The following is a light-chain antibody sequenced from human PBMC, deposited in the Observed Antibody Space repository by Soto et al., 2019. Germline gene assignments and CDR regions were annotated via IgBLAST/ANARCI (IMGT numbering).Light chain of an antibody. V-gene: IGLV1-44*01. Sequence: QSVLTQPSSASGTPGQRVTISCSGSSSNIGTNTVHWYQHLPGRAPKLLIYSDTQRPSGVSDRFSGSKSGTSASLAISGLQSEDEVDYYCATWEDSLDVLYVFGTGTKVTVL. CDR2: SDT. J-gene: IGLJ1*01. CDR3: ATWEDSLDVLYV. CDR1: SSNIGTNT.